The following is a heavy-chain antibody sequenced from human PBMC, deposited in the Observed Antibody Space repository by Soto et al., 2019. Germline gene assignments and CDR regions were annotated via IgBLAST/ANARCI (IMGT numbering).Heavy chain of an antibody. CDR3: AREKVGTTFFDN. D-gene: IGHD1-1*01. Sequence: PSETLSLTCSVSGFAISRGYYWSWVRQPPGKGLEWIGSIYPSVSCYHNPSLATRLRLSIYTSKNQFTLNLTPVMAADTALHFCAREKVGTTFFDNWGQGIQVTVSS. CDR2: IYPSVSC. V-gene: IGHV4-38-2*02. J-gene: IGHJ4*02. CDR1: GFAISRGYY.